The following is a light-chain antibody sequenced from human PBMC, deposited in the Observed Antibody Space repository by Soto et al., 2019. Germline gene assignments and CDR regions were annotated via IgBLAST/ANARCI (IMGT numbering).Light chain of an antibody. CDR3: QQRSNWPLT. V-gene: IGKV3-11*01. J-gene: IGKJ4*01. CDR1: QSVSWF. Sequence: ETVLTQSPATLSLSPGERATLSCRASQSVSWFLAWYQQRPGQPPRLLIYDASNRAAGIPARFSGSGSGTDFTLTISNLELEDFAVYYCQQRSNWPLTFGGGTKVEIK. CDR2: DAS.